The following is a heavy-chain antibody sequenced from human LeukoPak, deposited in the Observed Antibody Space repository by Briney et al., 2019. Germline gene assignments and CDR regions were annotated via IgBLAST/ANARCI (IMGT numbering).Heavy chain of an antibody. CDR2: INNSGGST. CDR1: GFTLNNYA. J-gene: IGHJ4*02. CDR3: ARKYSGTNPFDY. D-gene: IGHD1-26*01. Sequence: GGSLRHSCAASGFTLNNYAMSWVRQAPGKGLEWVSIINNSGGSTYYADSVKGRFTISRDLSKNTLYLQMNSLRAEDTALYYCARKYSGTNPFDYWGQGTLVTVSS. V-gene: IGHV3-23*01.